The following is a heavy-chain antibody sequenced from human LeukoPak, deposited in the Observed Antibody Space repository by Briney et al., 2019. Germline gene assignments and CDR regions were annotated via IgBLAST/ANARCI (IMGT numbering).Heavy chain of an antibody. Sequence: GESLRLPCAASGFTFSSSWMNWVRQAPGKGLQWVGNINPEGSQTRFVDSVMGRFTMSKDNTKNSLYLQMNSLRVEDTAVFYCAAWTDRGYNFWGQGTVVTVSS. CDR1: GFTFSSSW. J-gene: IGHJ4*02. CDR3: AAWTDRGYNF. D-gene: IGHD5-24*01. CDR2: INPEGSQT. V-gene: IGHV3-7*01.